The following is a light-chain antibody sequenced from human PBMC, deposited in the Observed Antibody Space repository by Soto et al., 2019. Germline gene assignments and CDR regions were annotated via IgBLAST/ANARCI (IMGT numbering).Light chain of an antibody. Sequence: QSVLTQPPSASGSPGQSVTISCTGTSSDVGGYNYVSWYQQHPGKAPKLMIYEVSKRPSGVPDRFSGSKSGNTASLTVSGLQAEDEADYYCSSYAVGKNVFGNGTKVTVL. V-gene: IGLV2-8*01. CDR3: SSYAVGKNV. CDR2: EVS. CDR1: SSDVGGYNY. J-gene: IGLJ1*01.